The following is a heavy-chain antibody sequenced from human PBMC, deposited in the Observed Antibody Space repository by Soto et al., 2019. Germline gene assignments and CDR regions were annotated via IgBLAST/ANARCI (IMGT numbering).Heavy chain of an antibody. CDR1: GFTFNYYW. J-gene: IGHJ3*01. CDR3: ARGDLGGFDL. D-gene: IGHD2-21*02. Sequence: EVQLVESEGGLVQRGGSLRLSCAASGFTFNYYWMHWVRQAPGQGLVWVAHIQNDGSRTTYADSVKGRFTISRDNAKNTMYLQMNSLRAEDTAVYYCARGDLGGFDLWGQGTTVTXS. CDR2: IQNDGSRT. V-gene: IGHV3-74*01.